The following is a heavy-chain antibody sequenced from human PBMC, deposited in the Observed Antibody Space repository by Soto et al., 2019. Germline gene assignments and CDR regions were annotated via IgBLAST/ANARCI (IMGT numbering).Heavy chain of an antibody. CDR2: MNPNSGNT. CDR3: ARGAPKTDFWSGPPDP. J-gene: IGHJ5*01. CDR1: GYTFTSYD. D-gene: IGHD3-3*01. V-gene: IGHV1-8*01. Sequence: QVQLVQSGAEVKKPGASVKVSCKASGYTFTSYDINWVRQATGQGLEWMGWMNPNSGNTGYAQKFQGRVTMTRNTSISTAYMELSSLRSDDTAVYYGARGAPKTDFWSGPPDPWGQGTLVTVSS.